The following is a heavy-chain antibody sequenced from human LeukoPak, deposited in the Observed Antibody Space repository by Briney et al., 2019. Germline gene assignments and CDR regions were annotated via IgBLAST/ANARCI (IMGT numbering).Heavy chain of an antibody. D-gene: IGHD2-15*01. V-gene: IGHV3-30*03. CDR2: ISYDGTNK. CDR1: GFTFSTYA. Sequence: GGSLRLSCAASGFTFSTYAIHWVRQAPGKGLEWVAVISYDGTNKYYSDSVGGRFAISRDNPKNTLYLQMNNLRPGDTAVYYCATVGGSADYWGQGTLVSVSS. CDR3: ATVGGSADY. J-gene: IGHJ4*02.